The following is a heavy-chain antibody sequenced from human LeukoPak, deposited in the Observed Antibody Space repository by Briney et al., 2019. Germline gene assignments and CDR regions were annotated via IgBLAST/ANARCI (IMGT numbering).Heavy chain of an antibody. CDR3: ARVGYDSSGYRGNAEYFQH. D-gene: IGHD3-22*01. Sequence: GASVKVSCKASGYTFTGYYMHWVRQAPGQGLEWMGWINPNSGGTNYAQKFQGRVTMTRDTSISTAYMELSRLRSDDTAVYYCARVGYDSSGYRGNAEYFQHWGQGTLVTVSS. J-gene: IGHJ1*01. V-gene: IGHV1-2*02. CDR2: INPNSGGT. CDR1: GYTFTGYY.